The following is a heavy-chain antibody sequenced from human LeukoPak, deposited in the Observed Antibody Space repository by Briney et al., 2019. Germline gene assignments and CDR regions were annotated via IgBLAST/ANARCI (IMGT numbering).Heavy chain of an antibody. Sequence: GASVKVSCKASGYTFTSYDINWVRQAAGQGLEWMGWMNPNSGNTGYAQKFQGRVTMTRNTSISTAYMELSSLRSEDTAVYYCARGPSYYGSGSNTGDYYYYYMDVWGKGTTVTISS. D-gene: IGHD3-10*01. CDR1: GYTFTSYD. CDR2: MNPNSGNT. CDR3: ARGPSYYGSGSNTGDYYYYYMDV. V-gene: IGHV1-8*01. J-gene: IGHJ6*03.